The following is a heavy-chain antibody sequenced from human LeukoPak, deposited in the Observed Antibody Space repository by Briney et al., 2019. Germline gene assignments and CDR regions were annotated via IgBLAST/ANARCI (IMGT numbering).Heavy chain of an antibody. Sequence: GGSLRLSCAASEITFSTYAMHWVRQAPGKGLEWVAVISYDGSNKYYADSVKGRFTISRDNSRNTLHLQMNSLRAEDTAVYYCAKAPQIDYFPSGNHAFDLWGQGTMVIVSS. CDR2: ISYDGSNK. J-gene: IGHJ3*01. CDR1: EITFSTYA. CDR3: AKAPQIDYFPSGNHAFDL. V-gene: IGHV3-30-3*01. D-gene: IGHD3-10*01.